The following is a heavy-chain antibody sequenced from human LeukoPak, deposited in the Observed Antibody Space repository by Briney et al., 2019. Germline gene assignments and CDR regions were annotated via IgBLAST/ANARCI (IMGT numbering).Heavy chain of an antibody. CDR3: AKVRIQLWLFGAFDI. V-gene: IGHV3-23*01. CDR2: ISGSGGST. CDR1: GFTFSSYA. D-gene: IGHD5-18*01. J-gene: IGHJ3*02. Sequence: GGSLRLSCAASGFTFSSYATSWVRQAPGKGLEWVSAISGSGGSTYYADSVKGRFTISRDNSKNTLYLQMNSLRAEDTAVYYFAKVRIQLWLFGAFDIWGQGTMVTVSS.